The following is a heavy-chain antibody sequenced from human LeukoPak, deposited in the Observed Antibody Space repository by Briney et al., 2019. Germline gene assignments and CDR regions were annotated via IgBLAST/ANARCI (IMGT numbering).Heavy chain of an antibody. J-gene: IGHJ6*04. CDR1: GYPFTRYY. CDR2: INPNSGGT. V-gene: IGHV1-2*04. Sequence: APVKVSFKASGYPFTRYYMHWVRQAPGQRVEWMGWINPNSGGTNYAQKFQGWVTMTRDTSISTAYMELSRLRSDDTAVYYCARGGYYDYVWGTPRGNYGMDVWGKGTTVAVSS. CDR3: ARGGYYDYVWGTPRGNYGMDV. D-gene: IGHD3-16*01.